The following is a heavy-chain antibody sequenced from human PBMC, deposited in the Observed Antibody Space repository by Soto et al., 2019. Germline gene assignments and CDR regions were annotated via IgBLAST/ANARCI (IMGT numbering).Heavy chain of an antibody. CDR3: AKVVGGWYPTYDY. D-gene: IGHD6-19*01. CDR1: GFTFSSYG. Sequence: ESGGGVVQPGRSLRLSCAASGFTFSSYGMHWVRQAPGKGLEWVAVISYDGSNKYYADSVKGRFTISRNNSKNTLYLQMNSLRAEDTVVYYCAKVVGGWYPTYDYWGQGTLVTVSS. CDR2: ISYDGSNK. J-gene: IGHJ4*02. V-gene: IGHV3-30*18.